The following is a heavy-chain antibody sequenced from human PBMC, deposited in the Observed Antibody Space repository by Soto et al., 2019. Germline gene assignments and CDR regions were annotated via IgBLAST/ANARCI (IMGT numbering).Heavy chain of an antibody. CDR3: ARATPLLRFLEWSPQKYAYYFDY. CDR1: GGSISSGGYY. Sequence: SETLSLTCTVSGGSISSGGYYWSWIRQHPGKGLEWIGYIYYSGSTYYNPSLKSRVTISVDTSKNQFSLKLSSVTAADTAVYYCARATPLLRFLEWSPQKYAYYFDYWGQGTLVTSPQ. D-gene: IGHD3-3*01. CDR2: IYYSGST. V-gene: IGHV4-31*03. J-gene: IGHJ4*02.